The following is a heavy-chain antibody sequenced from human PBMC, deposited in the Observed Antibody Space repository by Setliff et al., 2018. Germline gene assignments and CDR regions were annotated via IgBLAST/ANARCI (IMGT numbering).Heavy chain of an antibody. D-gene: IGHD3-9*01. V-gene: IGHV3-48*03. CDR2: FSSSGSTI. J-gene: IGHJ4*02. CDR1: GFTFSSYE. CDR3: ACPDILTGLYDY. Sequence: GGSLRLSCAASGFTFSSYEMNWVRQAPGKGLEWVSYFSSSGSTIYYADSVKGRFTISRDIAKNSLYLQMNSLRAEDTAVYYCACPDILTGLYDYWGQGTLVTVSS.